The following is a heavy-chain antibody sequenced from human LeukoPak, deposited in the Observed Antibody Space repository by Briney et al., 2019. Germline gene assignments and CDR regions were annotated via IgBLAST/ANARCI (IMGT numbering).Heavy chain of an antibody. V-gene: IGHV3-48*02. D-gene: IGHD6-19*01. Sequence: GGSLRLSCAASGFTFSSYSMNWVRQAPGKGLEWVSYISSSGSSIFYADSVKGRFTISRDNAKNSLYLQMNSLRDEDTAVYYCARVDSSGWYGFDYWGQGTLVTVSS. CDR2: ISSSGSSI. CDR3: ARVDSSGWYGFDY. CDR1: GFTFSSYS. J-gene: IGHJ4*02.